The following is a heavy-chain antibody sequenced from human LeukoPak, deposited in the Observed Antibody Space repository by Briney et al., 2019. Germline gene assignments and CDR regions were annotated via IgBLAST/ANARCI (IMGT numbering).Heavy chain of an antibody. D-gene: IGHD3-22*01. CDR3: AKVWYYDSSGYLNFFDY. CDR1: GFTFSSYA. V-gene: IGHV3-23*01. CDR2: ISGSGGST. J-gene: IGHJ4*02. Sequence: GGSLRLSCAASGFTFSSYAMSWVRQAPGKGLEWVSAISGSGGSTYYADSVKGRFTISRDNSKNTLYLQMNSLRAEDTAVYYCAKVWYYDSSGYLNFFDYWGQGTLVTVSS.